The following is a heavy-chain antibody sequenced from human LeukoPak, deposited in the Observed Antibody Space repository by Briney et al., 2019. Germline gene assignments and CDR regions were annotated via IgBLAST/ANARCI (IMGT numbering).Heavy chain of an antibody. CDR1: GGSINNYY. V-gene: IGHV4-59*06. Sequence: SETLSLTCTVSGGSINNYYWSWIRQHPGKGLEWIGYIYYSGSTYYNPSLKSRVTISVDTSKNQFSLKLSSVTAADTAVYYCARGEGEWLFPFDYWGQGTLVTVSS. D-gene: IGHD3-3*01. CDR3: ARGEGEWLFPFDY. J-gene: IGHJ4*02. CDR2: IYYSGST.